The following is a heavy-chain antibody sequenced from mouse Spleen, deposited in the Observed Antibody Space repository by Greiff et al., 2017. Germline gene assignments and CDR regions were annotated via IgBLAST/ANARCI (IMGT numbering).Heavy chain of an antibody. J-gene: IGHJ3*01. Sequence: EVQRVESEGGLVQPGSSMKLSCTASGFTFSDYYMAWVRQVPEKGLEWVANINYDGSSTYYLDSLKSRFIISRDNAKNILYLQMSSLKSEDTATYYCAREGSYGFAYWGQGTLVTVSA. CDR1: GFTFSDYY. D-gene: IGHD1-1*01. V-gene: IGHV5-16*01. CDR3: AREGSYGFAY. CDR2: INYDGSST.